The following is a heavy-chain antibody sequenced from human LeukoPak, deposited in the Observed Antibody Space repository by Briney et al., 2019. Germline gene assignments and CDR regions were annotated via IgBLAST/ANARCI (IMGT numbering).Heavy chain of an antibody. CDR2: IGASGRST. Sequence: GGSLRLSCAASGFTFSSYAMSWVRQAPGKGLEWVSAIGASGRSTYYADSVKGRFTISRDNSQNTLYLQMNSLTAEDTAVYYCAKDGKPSDGYNLIGYWGQGTLVTVSS. CDR3: AKDGKPSDGYNLIGY. V-gene: IGHV3-23*01. J-gene: IGHJ4*02. CDR1: GFTFSSYA. D-gene: IGHD5-24*01.